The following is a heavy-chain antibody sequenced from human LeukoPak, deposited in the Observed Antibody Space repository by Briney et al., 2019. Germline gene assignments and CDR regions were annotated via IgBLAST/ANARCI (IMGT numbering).Heavy chain of an antibody. J-gene: IGHJ6*02. CDR2: IHHSGST. V-gene: IGHV4-31*03. Sequence: SETLSLTCTVSGGSISSGGYYWSWIRQYPGKGLEWIGYIHHSGSTYYNPSLKSRVTISLDASKNQFSLKLSSETAADTAVYYCARERSGSHSYGMDVWGQGTTVTVSS. D-gene: IGHD2-15*01. CDR1: GGSISSGGYY. CDR3: ARERSGSHSYGMDV.